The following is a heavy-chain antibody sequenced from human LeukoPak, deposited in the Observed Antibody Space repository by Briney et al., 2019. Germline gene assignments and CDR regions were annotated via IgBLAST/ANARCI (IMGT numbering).Heavy chain of an antibody. Sequence: GGSLRLSCAASGFTFSSYAMSWVRQAPGKGQEWVSAISGSGGSTYYADSVKGRFTISRDNSKNTLYLQMNSLRAEDTAVYYCAKRPLGSWYYFDYWGQGTLVTVSS. CDR3: AKRPLGSWYYFDY. J-gene: IGHJ4*02. D-gene: IGHD6-13*01. CDR1: GFTFSSYA. CDR2: ISGSGGST. V-gene: IGHV3-23*01.